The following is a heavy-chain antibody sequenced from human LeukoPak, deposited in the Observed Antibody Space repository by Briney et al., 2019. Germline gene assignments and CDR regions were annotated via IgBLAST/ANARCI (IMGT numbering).Heavy chain of an antibody. J-gene: IGHJ4*02. Sequence: SETLSLTCAVYGGSFSNYYWTWIRQPPGKGLEWIGEIDHCGSSHYNPSLKSRVTISVDTSKNQLSLKLSSVTAADTAVYYCARGLEDRISIFGVVKFYYFDFWGQGTLVTVSS. CDR1: GGSFSNYY. CDR3: ARGLEDRISIFGVVKFYYFDF. CDR2: IDHCGSS. V-gene: IGHV4-34*01. D-gene: IGHD3-3*01.